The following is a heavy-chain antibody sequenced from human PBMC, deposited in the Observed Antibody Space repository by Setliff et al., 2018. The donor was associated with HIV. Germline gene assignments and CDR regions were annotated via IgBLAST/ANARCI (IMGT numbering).Heavy chain of an antibody. CDR2: IFYSGNT. V-gene: IGHV4-31*11. Sequence: NPSETLSLTCAVSGDSISSGGYYWSWIRQHPGKGLEWIGYIFYSGNTCLNPSLKSRVTISVDTSKNQFSLKLSSVTAADTAVYYCARGAAYYYDSSGWGDAFDIWGQGTMVTVSS. CDR3: ARGAAYYYDSSGWGDAFDI. D-gene: IGHD3-22*01. J-gene: IGHJ3*02. CDR1: GDSISSGGYY.